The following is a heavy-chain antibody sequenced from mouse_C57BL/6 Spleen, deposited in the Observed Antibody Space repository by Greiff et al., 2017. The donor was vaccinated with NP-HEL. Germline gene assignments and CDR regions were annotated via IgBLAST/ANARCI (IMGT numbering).Heavy chain of an antibody. D-gene: IGHD1-2*01. V-gene: IGHV5-4*01. Sequence: VHLVESGGGLVKPGGSLKLSCAASGFTFSSYAMSWVRQTPEKRLEWVATISDGGSYTYYPDNVKGRFTISRDNAKNNLYLQMSHLTSEDTAMYYCARGGHYYGSAVYFDYWGQGTTLTVSS. CDR3: ARGGHYYGSAVYFDY. CDR1: GFTFSSYA. J-gene: IGHJ2*01. CDR2: ISDGGSYT.